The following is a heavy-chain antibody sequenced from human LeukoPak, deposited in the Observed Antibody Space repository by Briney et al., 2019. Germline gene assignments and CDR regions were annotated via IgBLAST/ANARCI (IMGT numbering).Heavy chain of an antibody. CDR1: GGSISSYY. CDR2: INHSGST. Sequence: MTSETLSLTCTVSGGSISSYYWSWIRQPPGKGLEWIGEINHSGSTNYNPSLKSRVTISVDTSKNQFSLKLSSVTAADTAVYYCARGGNRYSSSWYLFDYWGQGTLVTVSS. V-gene: IGHV4-34*01. CDR3: ARGGNRYSSSWYLFDY. D-gene: IGHD6-13*01. J-gene: IGHJ4*02.